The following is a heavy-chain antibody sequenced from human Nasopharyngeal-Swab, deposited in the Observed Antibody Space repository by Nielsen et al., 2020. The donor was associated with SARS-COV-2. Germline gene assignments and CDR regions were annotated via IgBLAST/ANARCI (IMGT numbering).Heavy chain of an antibody. CDR1: GYTFTGYY. Sequence: ASVKVSCKASGYTFTGYYMHWVRQAPGQGLEWMGRINPNSGGTNYAQKFQGRVTITADESTSTAYMELSSLRSEDTAVYYCARLRTPGYCSGGSCYGAADYWGQGTLVTVSS. D-gene: IGHD2-15*01. CDR2: INPNSGGT. CDR3: ARLRTPGYCSGGSCYGAADY. V-gene: IGHV1-2*06. J-gene: IGHJ4*02.